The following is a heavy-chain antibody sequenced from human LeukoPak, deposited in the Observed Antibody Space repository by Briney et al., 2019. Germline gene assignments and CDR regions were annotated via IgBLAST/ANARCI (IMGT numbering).Heavy chain of an antibody. CDR3: ASGYCSSTSCYAGPLDY. CDR1: GFTFSSYW. V-gene: IGHV3-21*01. D-gene: IGHD2-2*03. CDR2: ISSSSSYI. J-gene: IGHJ4*02. Sequence: GGSQRLSCAASGFTFSSYWMSWVRQAPGKGLEWVSSISSSSSYIYYADSVKGRFTISRDNAKNSLYLQMNSLRAEDTAVYYCASGYCSSTSCYAGPLDYWGQGTLVTVSS.